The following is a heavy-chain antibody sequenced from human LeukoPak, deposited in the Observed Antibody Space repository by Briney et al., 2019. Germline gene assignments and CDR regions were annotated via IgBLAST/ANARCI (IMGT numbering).Heavy chain of an antibody. V-gene: IGHV3-7*01. D-gene: IGHD4-17*01. Sequence: GGSLRLSCAASGFTFGSYWMSWVRQAPGKGLEWVANIKQDGGEKYYLDSVKGRFTVSRDNAKNSLYLQMNSLRAEDTAVYYCARVGARQILEYWGQGTLVTVSS. J-gene: IGHJ4*02. CDR3: ARVGARQILEY. CDR2: IKQDGGEK. CDR1: GFTFGSYW.